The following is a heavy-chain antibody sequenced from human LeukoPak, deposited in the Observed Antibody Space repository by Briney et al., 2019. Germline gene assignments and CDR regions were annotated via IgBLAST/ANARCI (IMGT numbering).Heavy chain of an antibody. J-gene: IGHJ4*02. Sequence: ASVKVSCKASGYTFTSYDVNWVRQAPGQGLEWMGWINTNTGNPTYAQGFTGRFVFSLDTSATTAYLQISSLKAEDTAVYYCARAIYDYVWGSYRYLDDIDYWGQGTLVTVSS. V-gene: IGHV7-4-1*02. CDR1: GYTFTSYD. D-gene: IGHD3-16*02. CDR2: INTNTGNP. CDR3: ARAIYDYVWGSYRYLDDIDY.